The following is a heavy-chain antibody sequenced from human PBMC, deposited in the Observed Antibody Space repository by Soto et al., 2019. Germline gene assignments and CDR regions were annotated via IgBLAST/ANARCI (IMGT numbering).Heavy chain of an antibody. CDR1: GFTFSSYG. CDR3: ARGDSYGSYYGMDV. CDR2: IWYDGSNK. V-gene: IGHV3-33*01. Sequence: PGGSLRLSCAASGFTFSSYGMHWVRQAPGKGLEWVAVIWYDGSNKYYADSVKGRFTISRDNSKNTLYLQMNSLRAEDTAVYYCARGDSYGSYYGMDVWGQGTTVTVSS. D-gene: IGHD5-18*01. J-gene: IGHJ6*02.